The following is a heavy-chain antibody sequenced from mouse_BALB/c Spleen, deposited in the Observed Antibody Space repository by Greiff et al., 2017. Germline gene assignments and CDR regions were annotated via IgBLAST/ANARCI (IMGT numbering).Heavy chain of an antibody. V-gene: IGHV5-17*02. CDR3: ASKITPR. CDR2: ISSGSSTI. CDR1: GFTFSSFG. Sequence: EVHLVESGGGLVQPGGSRKLSCAASGFTFSSFGMHWVRQAPEKGLEWVAYISSGSSTIYYADTVKGRFTISRDNPKNTLFLQMTSLRSEDTAMYYCASKITPRWGQGTLVTVSA. D-gene: IGHD2-4*01. J-gene: IGHJ3*02.